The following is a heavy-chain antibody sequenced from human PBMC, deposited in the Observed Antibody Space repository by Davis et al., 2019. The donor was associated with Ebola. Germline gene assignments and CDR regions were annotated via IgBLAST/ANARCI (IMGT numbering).Heavy chain of an antibody. CDR2: IYSGGST. Sequence: GESLKISCAASGFTVSSNYMSWVRQAPGKGLEWVSVIYSGGSTYYADSVKGRFTISRDNSKNTLYLQMNSLRAEDTAVYYCARGWGFTYYYGMDVWGQGTTVTVSS. CDR3: ARGWGFTYYYGMDV. D-gene: IGHD7-27*01. V-gene: IGHV3-53*01. CDR1: GFTVSSNY. J-gene: IGHJ6*02.